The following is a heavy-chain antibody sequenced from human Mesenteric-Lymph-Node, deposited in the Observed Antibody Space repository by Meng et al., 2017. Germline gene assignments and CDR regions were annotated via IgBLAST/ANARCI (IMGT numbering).Heavy chain of an antibody. D-gene: IGHD7-27*01. CDR3: ATSSRGWGHDAFDI. CDR1: GLTVGVSY. Sequence: GESLKISCAASGLTVGVSYMSWVRRTPGKGLEWVSIIYGGGGTFYADSVKGRFTISRDNSKSTLYLQMNSLRAEDTAIYYCATSSRGWGHDAFDIWDQGTMVPSPQ. V-gene: IGHV3-53*01. CDR2: IYGGGGT. J-gene: IGHJ3*02.